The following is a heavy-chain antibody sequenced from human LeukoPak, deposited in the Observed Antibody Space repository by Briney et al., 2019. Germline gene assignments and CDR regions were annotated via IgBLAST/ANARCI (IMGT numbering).Heavy chain of an antibody. CDR1: GYPFTSYY. CDR2: ISAYNGNT. Sequence: ASVKVSCKASGYPFTSYYINWVRQAPGQGLEWMGWISAYNGNTNYAQKLQGRVTMTTDTSTSTAYMELRSLRSDDTAVYYCAREGRDWLPFDYWGQGTLVTLSS. V-gene: IGHV1-18*01. CDR3: AREGRDWLPFDY. J-gene: IGHJ4*02. D-gene: IGHD3-9*01.